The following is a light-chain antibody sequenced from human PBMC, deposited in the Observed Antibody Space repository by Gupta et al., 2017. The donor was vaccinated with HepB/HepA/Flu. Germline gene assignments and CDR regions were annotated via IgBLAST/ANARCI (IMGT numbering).Light chain of an antibody. CDR3: QHSYNIPWT. V-gene: IGKV1-39*01. J-gene: IGKJ1*01. CDR1: QDIRNY. Sequence: DIQMTQSPSSLSASVGDRVTITCRASQDIRNYLTWYQQKPGKAPKLLIYATSILQSGVPSRFTGSGSGTEFTLTINRLQPEDFATYSCQHSYNIPWTFGQGTKVDIK. CDR2: ATS.